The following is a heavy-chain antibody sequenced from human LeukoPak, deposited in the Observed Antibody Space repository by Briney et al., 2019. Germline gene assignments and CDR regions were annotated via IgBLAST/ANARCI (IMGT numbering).Heavy chain of an antibody. Sequence: SETLSLTCTVSGGSISSHYWSWIRQPPGKGPEWIGYIYYSGSTNYNPSLKSRVTISVDTSKNQFSLKLSSVTAADTAVYYCARGSRCSGGSCYAYYYYYMDVWGKGTTVTVSS. CDR3: ARGSRCSGGSCYAYYYYYMDV. D-gene: IGHD2-15*01. CDR2: IYYSGST. CDR1: GGSISSHY. V-gene: IGHV4-59*11. J-gene: IGHJ6*03.